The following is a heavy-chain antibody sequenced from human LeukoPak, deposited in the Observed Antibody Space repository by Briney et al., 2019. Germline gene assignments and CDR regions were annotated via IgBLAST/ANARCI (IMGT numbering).Heavy chain of an antibody. V-gene: IGHV4-59*08. CDR3: ARLPYYYGSGSVDH. CDR1: GGSISSYY. Sequence: SETLSLTCTVSGGSISSYYWSWIRQPPGKGLEWIGYIYYSGSTNYNPSLKSRVTISVDTSKNQFSLKLSSVTAADTAVYYCARLPYYYGSGSVDHWGQGTLVTVSS. J-gene: IGHJ4*02. CDR2: IYYSGST. D-gene: IGHD3-10*01.